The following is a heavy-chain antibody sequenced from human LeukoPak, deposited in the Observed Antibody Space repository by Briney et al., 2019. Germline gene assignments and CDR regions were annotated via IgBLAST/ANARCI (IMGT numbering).Heavy chain of an antibody. CDR2: MNPNSGNT. J-gene: IGHJ4*02. CDR1: GYTFTSYD. CDR3: ARIPLVATSIIYYFDY. V-gene: IGHV1-8*03. D-gene: IGHD5-12*01. Sequence: ASVKVSFTASGYTFTSYDINWVRQATGQGLEWMGWMNPNSGNTGYAQKFQGRVTITRNTSISTAYMELSSLRSEDTAVYYCARIPLVATSIIYYFDYWGQGTLVTVSS.